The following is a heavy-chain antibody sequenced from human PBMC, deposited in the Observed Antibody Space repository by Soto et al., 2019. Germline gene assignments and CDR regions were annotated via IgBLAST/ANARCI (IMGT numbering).Heavy chain of an antibody. Sequence: PSETLSLTCAVSSGSISSSNWWSWVRQPPGKGLEWIGEIYHSGSTNYNTSLKSRVTISVDKSKNQFSLKLSSVTAADTAVYYCARACSGGSCYDCWGKGTRVTVSS. J-gene: IGHJ4*02. D-gene: IGHD2-15*01. CDR3: ARACSGGSCYDC. V-gene: IGHV4-4*02. CDR1: SGSISSSNW. CDR2: IYHSGST.